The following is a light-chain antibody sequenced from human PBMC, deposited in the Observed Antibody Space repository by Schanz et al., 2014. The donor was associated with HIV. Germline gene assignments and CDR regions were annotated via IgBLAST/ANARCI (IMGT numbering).Light chain of an antibody. V-gene: IGLV2-8*01. CDR2: DVS. CDR3: ASYAGSNNFEV. J-gene: IGLJ1*01. Sequence: QSALTQPPSASGSPGQSVTISCTGTSSDIGAYDFVSWYQQHPGKAPKLMIYDVSNRPSGVSNRFSGSKSGNTASLTISGLQAEDEADYYCASYAGSNNFEVFGTGTKLTVL. CDR1: SSDIGAYDF.